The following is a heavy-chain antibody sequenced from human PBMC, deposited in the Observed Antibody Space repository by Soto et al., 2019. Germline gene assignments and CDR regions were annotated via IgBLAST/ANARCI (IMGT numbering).Heavy chain of an antibody. Sequence: QVQLVQSGAEVKKPGSSMKVSCKASGGTFSSYAISWVRQAPGQGLEWMGGIIPIFGTANYAQKFQGRVTITADESTSTAYMELSSLRSEDTGVYYCARDDVDTAMPYGMDVWGQGTTVTVSS. D-gene: IGHD5-18*01. J-gene: IGHJ6*02. V-gene: IGHV1-69*12. CDR2: IIPIFGTA. CDR3: ARDDVDTAMPYGMDV. CDR1: GGTFSSYA.